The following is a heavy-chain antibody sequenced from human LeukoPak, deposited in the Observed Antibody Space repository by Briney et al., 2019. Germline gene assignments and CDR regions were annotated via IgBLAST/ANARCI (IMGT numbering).Heavy chain of an antibody. CDR3: ARAAGNTYAMDV. Sequence: PGGSLRLSCAASGFAFSRYLMHWVRHGPGKGLVWVSRIQTDEKDTTYADSVKGRFTISRDNAKNTLYLQMDSLRVDEDTAVYYCARAAGNTYAMDVWGKGTTVTVSS. D-gene: IGHD2/OR15-2a*01. J-gene: IGHJ6*03. CDR1: GFAFSRYL. V-gene: IGHV3-74*03. CDR2: IQTDEKDT.